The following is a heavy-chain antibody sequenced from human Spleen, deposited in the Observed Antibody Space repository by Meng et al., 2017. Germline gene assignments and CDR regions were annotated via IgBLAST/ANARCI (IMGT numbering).Heavy chain of an antibody. CDR3: ARGPTTMAHDFDY. CDR2: INHSGST. D-gene: IGHD4-11*01. J-gene: IGHJ4*02. CDR1: GGSFSDYY. Sequence: VPRQGSGPGLVGPSEALSLTCVVSGGSFSDYYWSWIRQPPGKGLEWIGEINHSGSTNYNPSLESRATISVDTSQNNLSLKLSSVTAADSAVYYCARGPTTMAHDFDYWGQGTLVTVSS. V-gene: IGHV4-34*01.